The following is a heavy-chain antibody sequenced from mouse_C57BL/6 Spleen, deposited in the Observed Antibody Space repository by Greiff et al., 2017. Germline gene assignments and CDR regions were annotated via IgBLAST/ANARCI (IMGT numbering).Heavy chain of an antibody. V-gene: IGHV1-61*01. CDR2: IYPSDSET. J-gene: IGHJ3*01. CDR1: GYTFTSYW. CDR3: AREGTSYYSNYGFAY. Sequence: QVQLQQPGAELVRPGSSVKLSCKASGYTFTSYWMDWVKQRPGQGLEWIGNIYPSDSETHYNQKFKDKATLTVDKSSSTAYMQLSSLTSEDSAVYYCAREGTSYYSNYGFAYWGQGTLVTVSA. D-gene: IGHD2-5*01.